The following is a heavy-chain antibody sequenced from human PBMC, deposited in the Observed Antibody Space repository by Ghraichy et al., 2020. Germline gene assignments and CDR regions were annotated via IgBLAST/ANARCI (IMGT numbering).Heavy chain of an antibody. CDR2: VTHRGTS. CDR3: ARGFFTKYFDV. Sequence: SETLSLTCAVDDGSFSGLYWTWIRHSPGKGLEWVGEVTHRGTSEYNPSLRGRVTISADASKRQFSLRLDSVTATDSGIYYCARGFFTKYFDVWGQGTQVTVSS. D-gene: IGHD2-8*01. CDR1: DGSFSGLY. J-gene: IGHJ4*02. V-gene: IGHV4-34*01.